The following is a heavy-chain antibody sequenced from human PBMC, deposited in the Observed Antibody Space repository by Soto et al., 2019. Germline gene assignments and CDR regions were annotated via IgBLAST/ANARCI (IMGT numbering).Heavy chain of an antibody. CDR3: ARTLYGDNVDY. V-gene: IGHV4-30-2*02. J-gene: IGHJ4*02. CDR1: GGSISSGGYS. CDR2: MYHSGNT. Sequence: SETLSLTCTVSGGSISSGGYSWSWIRQPPGKGLEWIGYMYHSGNTGYAQKFQGSVTMTRNTSISTAYMELSSLRSEDTAVYYCARTLYGDNVDYWGQGTLVTVSS. D-gene: IGHD4-17*01.